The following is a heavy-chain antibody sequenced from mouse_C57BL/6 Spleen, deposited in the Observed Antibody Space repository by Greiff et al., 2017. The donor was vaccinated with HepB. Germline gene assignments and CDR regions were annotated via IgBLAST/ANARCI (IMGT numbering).Heavy chain of an antibody. J-gene: IGHJ2*01. D-gene: IGHD4-1*02. Sequence: VQGVESGAELVKPGASVKISCKASGYAFSSYWMNWVQQRPGKGLEWIGQIYPGDGDTNYNGKFKGKATLTADKSSSTAYMQLSSLTSEDSAVYFCARQLNYFDYWGQGTTLTVSS. CDR2: IYPGDGDT. CDR1: GYAFSSYW. V-gene: IGHV1-80*01. CDR3: ARQLNYFDY.